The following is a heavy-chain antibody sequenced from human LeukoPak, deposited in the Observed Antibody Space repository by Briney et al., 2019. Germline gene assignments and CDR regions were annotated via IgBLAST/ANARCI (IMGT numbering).Heavy chain of an antibody. J-gene: IGHJ4*02. D-gene: IGHD6-19*01. Sequence: SETLSLTCAVYGGSFSGYYWSWIRQPPGKGLEWMGEINHSGSTNYNPSLKSRVTISVDTSKNQFSLKLSSVTAADTAVYYCARVEDSRRWYIDYWGQGTLVTVSS. CDR1: GGSFSGYY. CDR3: ARVEDSRRWYIDY. CDR2: INHSGST. V-gene: IGHV4-34*01.